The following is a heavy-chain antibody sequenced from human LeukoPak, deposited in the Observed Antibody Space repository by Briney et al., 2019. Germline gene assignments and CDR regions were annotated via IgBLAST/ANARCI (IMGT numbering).Heavy chain of an antibody. CDR2: TRNKANSYTT. CDR1: GFTFSSYW. CDR3: ARAYRSGWYFDY. Sequence: GGSLRLSCAASGFTFSSYWMNWVRQAPGKGLEWVGRTRNKANSYTTEYAASVKGRFTISRDDSKNSLYLQMNSLKTEDTAVYYCARAYRSGWYFDYWGQGTLVTVSS. V-gene: IGHV3-72*01. J-gene: IGHJ4*02. D-gene: IGHD6-19*01.